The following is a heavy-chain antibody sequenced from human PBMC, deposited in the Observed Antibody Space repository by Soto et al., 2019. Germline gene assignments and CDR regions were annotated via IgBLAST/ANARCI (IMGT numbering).Heavy chain of an antibody. J-gene: IGHJ4*02. CDR3: ARKIYDSDTGPNFQYYFDS. Sequence: GESLKISCKGSGYSLAGYWITWVRQKPGKGLEWMGRIDPSDSQTYYSPSFRGHVTISVTKSITTVFLQWSSLRASDTAMYYCARKIYDSDTGPNFQYYFDSWGQGTLVTVSS. V-gene: IGHV5-10-1*01. CDR2: IDPSDSQT. CDR1: GYSLAGYW. D-gene: IGHD3-22*01.